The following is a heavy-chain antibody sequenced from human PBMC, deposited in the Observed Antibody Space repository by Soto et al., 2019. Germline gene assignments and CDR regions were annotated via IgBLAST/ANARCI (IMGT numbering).Heavy chain of an antibody. Sequence: SETLSLTVAVYGGSFSCYYWSWIRQPPGKWLEWIGEINHSGSTNYNPSLKSRVTISVDTSKNQFSLKLRSVTAADTAVYYCARVKIFGVVIIRTYGMDVWGQGTTVTVSS. V-gene: IGHV4-34*01. CDR2: INHSGST. J-gene: IGHJ6*02. D-gene: IGHD3-3*01. CDR3: ARVKIFGVVIIRTYGMDV. CDR1: GGSFSCYY.